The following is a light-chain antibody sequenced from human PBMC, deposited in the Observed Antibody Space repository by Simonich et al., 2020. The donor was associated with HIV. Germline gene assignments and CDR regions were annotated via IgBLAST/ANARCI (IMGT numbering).Light chain of an antibody. CDR1: QGLVHSDGNTY. Sequence: DVVMTQSPLSLPVTLGQPASISCRSSQGLVHSDGNTYLNWFQQRPGQSPRRLIYKVSNRDSGVPDRFSGSGSGSDFTLKISRVEAEDVGGYYCMQGTHWPPWTFGQGTEVEIK. J-gene: IGKJ1*01. CDR2: KVS. CDR3: MQGTHWPPWT. V-gene: IGKV2-30*02.